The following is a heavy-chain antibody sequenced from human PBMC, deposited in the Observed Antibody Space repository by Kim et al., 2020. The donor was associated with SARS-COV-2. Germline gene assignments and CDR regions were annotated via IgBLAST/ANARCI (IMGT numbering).Heavy chain of an antibody. Sequence: ASVKVSCKASGYTFTSYGISWVRQAPGQGLEWMGWISAYNGNTNYAQKLQGRVTMTTDTSTSTAYMELRSLRSDDTAVYYCARDSSTGYSSSWGPVRGSFDPWGQGTLVTVSS. CDR3: ARDSSTGYSSSWGPVRGSFDP. D-gene: IGHD6-13*01. CDR2: ISAYNGNT. CDR1: GYTFTSYG. V-gene: IGHV1-18*04. J-gene: IGHJ5*02.